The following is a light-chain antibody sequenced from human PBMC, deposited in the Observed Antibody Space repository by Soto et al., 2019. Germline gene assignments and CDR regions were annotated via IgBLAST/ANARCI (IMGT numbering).Light chain of an antibody. Sequence: QSVLTRPRSVSGPPGQSVTISCTGTSSDVGGYNYVSWYQQHPGKAPKLMIYDVSKRPSGVPDRFSGSKSGNTASLTISGLQAEDEADYYCCSYAGSYTLVFGTGTKVTVL. V-gene: IGLV2-11*01. CDR1: SSDVGGYNY. CDR3: CSYAGSYTLV. J-gene: IGLJ1*01. CDR2: DVS.